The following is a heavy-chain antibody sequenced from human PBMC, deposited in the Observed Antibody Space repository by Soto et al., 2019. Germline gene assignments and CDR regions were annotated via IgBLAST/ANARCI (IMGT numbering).Heavy chain of an antibody. V-gene: IGHV3-72*01. CDR2: TRNKANSYTT. J-gene: IGHJ6*03. CDR1: GFTFSDHY. Sequence: GGSLRLSCAASGFTFSDHYMDWVRQAPGKGLERVGRTRNKANSYTTEYAASVKGRFTISRDDSKNSLYLQMNSLKTEDTAVYYCARGLYYDFWSGYYGPNYYYYMDVWGKGTTVTVSS. CDR3: ARGLYYDFWSGYYGPNYYYYMDV. D-gene: IGHD3-3*01.